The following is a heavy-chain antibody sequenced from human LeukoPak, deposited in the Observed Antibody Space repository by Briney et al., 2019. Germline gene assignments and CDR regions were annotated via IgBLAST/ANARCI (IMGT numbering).Heavy chain of an antibody. D-gene: IGHD5-12*01. J-gene: IGHJ3*02. CDR2: ISGSSSYI. CDR3: AVIVATIKAAAGAFDI. CDR1: GFTFSSYS. V-gene: IGHV3-21*01. Sequence: GGSLRLSCAASGFTFSSYSMNWVRQAPGKGLEWVSSISGSSSYIYYADSVKGRFTISRDNAKNSLYLQMNSLRAEDTAVYYCAVIVATIKAAAGAFDIWGQGTMVTVSS.